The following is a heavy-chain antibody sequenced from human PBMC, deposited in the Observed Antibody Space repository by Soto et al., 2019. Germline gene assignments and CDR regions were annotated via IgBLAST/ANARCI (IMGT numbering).Heavy chain of an antibody. D-gene: IGHD6-19*01. J-gene: IGHJ3*02. CDR3: PTLPGIAVADDAFDI. CDR2: IYYSGST. CDR1: GGSISSYY. V-gene: IGHV4-59*08. Sequence: PSETLSLTCTVSGGSISSYYWSWIRQPPGKGLEWIGYIYYSGSTNYNPSLKSRVTISVDTSKNQFSLKLSSVTAADTAVYYCPTLPGIAVADDAFDIWGQGTMVTVSS.